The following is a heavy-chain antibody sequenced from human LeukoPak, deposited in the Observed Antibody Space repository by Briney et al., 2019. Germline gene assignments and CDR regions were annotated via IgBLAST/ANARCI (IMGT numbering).Heavy chain of an antibody. D-gene: IGHD4-17*01. CDR2: IRSKANSYAT. J-gene: IGHJ6*03. V-gene: IGHV3-73*01. CDR1: GFTFSGSA. Sequence: GGSLRLSCEASGFTFSGSAMHWVRQASGKGLEWVGRIRSKANSYATAYAASVKGRFTISRDDSKNTAYLQMNSLKTEDTAVYYCTSASASTVTTPPHYYYYYYMDVWGKGTTVTVSS. CDR3: TSASASTVTTPPHYYYYYYMDV.